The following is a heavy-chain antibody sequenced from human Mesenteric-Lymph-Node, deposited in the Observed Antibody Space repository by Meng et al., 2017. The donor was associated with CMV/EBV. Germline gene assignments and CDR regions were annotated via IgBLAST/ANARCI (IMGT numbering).Heavy chain of an antibody. CDR3: ARVGGCSSSSCYTENWLDP. CDR1: ITSSNW. V-gene: IGHV4-4*02. CDR2: IYHSGST. Sequence: ITSSNWGIWVRQPPGRGLEWIGEIYHSGSTNNNPSLESRVTISVDKSKNLFSLKLTSVTAADTAVYYCARVGGCSSSSCYTENWLDPWGQGTLVTVSS. D-gene: IGHD2-15*01. J-gene: IGHJ5*02.